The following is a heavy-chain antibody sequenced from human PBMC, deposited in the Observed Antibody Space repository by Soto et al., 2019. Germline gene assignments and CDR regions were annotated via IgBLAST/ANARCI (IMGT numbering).Heavy chain of an antibody. V-gene: IGHV4-59*08. J-gene: IGHJ4*02. D-gene: IGHD3-10*01. Sequence: LPETLSLTCTVSGGSISSYYWSWIRQPPGKGLEWIGYIYYSGSTNYNPSLKSRVTISVDTSKNQFSLKLSSVTAADTAVYYCARYYGGYSDYWGQGTLVTVSS. CDR1: GGSISSYY. CDR2: IYYSGST. CDR3: ARYYGGYSDY.